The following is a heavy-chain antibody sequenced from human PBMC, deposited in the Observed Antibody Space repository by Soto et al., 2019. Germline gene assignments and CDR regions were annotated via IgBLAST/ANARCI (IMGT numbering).Heavy chain of an antibody. V-gene: IGHV1-18*04. D-gene: IGHD3-9*01. CDR3: ARPPGYISDWYYFDL. J-gene: IGHJ4*02. CDR1: GYTFTSYG. Sequence: ASVKVSCKASGYTFTSYGISWVRQAPGQGLEWMGWISAYNGNTNYAQKLQGRVTMTTDTSTSTAYMELSSLISEDTAVYYCARPPGYISDWYYFDLWGQGTLVTVSS. CDR2: ISAYNGNT.